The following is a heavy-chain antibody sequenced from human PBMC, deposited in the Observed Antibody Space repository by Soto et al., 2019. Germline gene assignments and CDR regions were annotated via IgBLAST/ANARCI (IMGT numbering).Heavy chain of an antibody. CDR1: GFTFSSYA. Sequence: PGGSLRLSCAASGFTFSSYAMSWVRQAPGKGLEWVSAISGSGGSTYYADSVKGRFTISRDNSKNTLYLQMNSLRAEDTDVYYCAKGVLWLGELLHYGMDVWGQGTTVTVSS. D-gene: IGHD3-10*01. V-gene: IGHV3-23*01. J-gene: IGHJ6*02. CDR3: AKGVLWLGELLHYGMDV. CDR2: ISGSGGST.